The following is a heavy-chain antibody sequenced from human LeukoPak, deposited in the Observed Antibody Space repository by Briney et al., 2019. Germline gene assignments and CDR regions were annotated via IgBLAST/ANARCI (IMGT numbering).Heavy chain of an antibody. CDR2: IYTSGST. CDR1: GGSISSYY. D-gene: IGHD3-10*01. J-gene: IGHJ4*02. V-gene: IGHV4-4*07. CDR3: AREEDYYGSGSPLDY. Sequence: RPSGTLSLTCTVSGGSISSYYWSWIRQPAGKGLEWVGRIYTSGSTNYNPSLKSRVTMSVDTSQNQFSLKLSSVTAADTAVYYCAREEDYYGSGSPLDYWGQGTLVTVSS.